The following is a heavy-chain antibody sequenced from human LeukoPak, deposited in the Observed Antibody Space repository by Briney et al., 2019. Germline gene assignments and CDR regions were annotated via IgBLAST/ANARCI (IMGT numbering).Heavy chain of an antibody. Sequence: GGSLRLSCAASGFTFSKYDMHWVRQAAGKGLEWVSAIGTAGDTHYAGSVKGRFTISREDAKNAVYLQMNSLRAGDTAVYYCVREDLGYCSGGTCHLDFWGQGTRVTVSS. CDR3: VREDLGYCSGGTCHLDF. CDR1: GFTFSKYD. J-gene: IGHJ4*02. CDR2: IGTAGDT. D-gene: IGHD2-15*01. V-gene: IGHV3-13*04.